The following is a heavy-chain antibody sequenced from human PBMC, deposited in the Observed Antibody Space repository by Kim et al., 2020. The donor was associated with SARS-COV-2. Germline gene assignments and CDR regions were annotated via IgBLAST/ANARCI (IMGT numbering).Heavy chain of an antibody. CDR1: GGTFSSYA. CDR2: IIPIFGTA. D-gene: IGHD3-9*01. Sequence: SVKVSCKASGGTFSSYAISWVRQAPGQGLEWMGGIIPIFGTANYAQKFQGRVTITADESTSTAYMELSSLRSEDTAVYYCARVFPTNYDILGPVGWFDPWGQGTLVTVSS. CDR3: ARVFPTNYDILGPVGWFDP. J-gene: IGHJ5*02. V-gene: IGHV1-69*13.